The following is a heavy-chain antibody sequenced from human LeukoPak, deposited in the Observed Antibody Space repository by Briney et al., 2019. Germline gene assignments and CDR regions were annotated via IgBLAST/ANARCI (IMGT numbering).Heavy chain of an antibody. CDR1: GGSISSYY. V-gene: IGHV4-59*08. CDR2: INNSGSS. J-gene: IGHJ6*03. Sequence: SETLSLTCTVSGGSISSYYWSWIRQPPGQGLEWTGYINNSGSSNSNHYPKSRITISVNSTNNQFALKLSSVTAADTVVYYCARRGPQAYYYYFMDVGGKGPTVTVS. CDR3: ARRGPQAYYYYFMDV.